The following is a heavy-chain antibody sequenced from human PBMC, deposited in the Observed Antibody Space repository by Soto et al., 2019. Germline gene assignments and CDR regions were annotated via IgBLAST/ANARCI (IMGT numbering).Heavy chain of an antibody. D-gene: IGHD2-2*01. J-gene: IGHJ4*02. Sequence: EVQLLESGGGLVQPGGSLRLSCAASGFALSTYTMIWVRQAPGKGLEWVSGIRTTSDTYYAESVKGRVTIARDDSKNTLFLQMNSLRAEDAAVYYCASLARYQPFDYWGQGTVVTVSS. CDR2: IRTTSDT. CDR3: ASLARYQPFDY. V-gene: IGHV3-23*01. CDR1: GFALSTYT.